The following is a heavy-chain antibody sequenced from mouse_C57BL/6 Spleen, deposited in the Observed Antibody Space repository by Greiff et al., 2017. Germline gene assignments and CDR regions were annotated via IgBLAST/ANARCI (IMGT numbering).Heavy chain of an antibody. D-gene: IGHD4-1*01. CDR1: GFTFSDYY. V-gene: IGHV5-16*01. CDR3: ARRGTAYYFDY. Sequence: DVKLVEPEGGLVQPGSSMKLSCTASGFTFSDYYMAWVRQVPEKGLEWVANINYDGSSTYYLDSLKSRFIISGDNAKNILYLQMSSLKSEDTATYYCARRGTAYYFDYWGQGTTLTVSS. J-gene: IGHJ2*01. CDR2: INYDGSST.